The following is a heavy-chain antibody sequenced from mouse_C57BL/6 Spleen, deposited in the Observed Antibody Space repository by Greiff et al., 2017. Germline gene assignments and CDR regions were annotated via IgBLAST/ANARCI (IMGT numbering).Heavy chain of an antibody. D-gene: IGHD2-3*01. V-gene: IGHV1-81*01. CDR2: IYPRSGNT. CDR1: GYTFTSYG. CDR3: ARYERDY. J-gene: IGHJ2*01. Sequence: VHLMESGAELARPGASVKLSCTASGYTFTSYGISWVQQTTGQGLEWIGEIYPRSGNTYYNEKFKGKATLTADKSSSTAYMELRSLTSEDSAVYFCARYERDYWGQGTTLTVSS.